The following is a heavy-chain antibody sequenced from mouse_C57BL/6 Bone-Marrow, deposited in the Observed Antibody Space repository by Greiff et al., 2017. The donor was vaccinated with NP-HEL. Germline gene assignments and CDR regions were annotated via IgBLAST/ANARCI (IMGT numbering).Heavy chain of an antibody. J-gene: IGHJ2*01. D-gene: IGHD1-1*01. Sequence: QVHVKQPGAELVRPGTSVKLSCKASGYTFTSYWMHWVKQRPGQGLEWIGVIDPSDSYTNYNQKFKGKATLTVDTSSSTAYMQLSSLTSEDSAVYYCARGGYYGSSLDYWGQGTTLTVSS. CDR3: ARGGYYGSSLDY. V-gene: IGHV1-59*01. CDR1: GYTFTSYW. CDR2: IDPSDSYT.